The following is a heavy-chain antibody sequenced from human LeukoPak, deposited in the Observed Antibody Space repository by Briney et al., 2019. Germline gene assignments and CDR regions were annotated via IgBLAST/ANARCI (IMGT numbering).Heavy chain of an antibody. D-gene: IGHD1-26*01. CDR1: GGSISSYY. CDR2: IYTSGST. CDR3: AGHISGSYHCDY. V-gene: IGHV4-4*07. J-gene: IGHJ4*02. Sequence: SEALSLTCTVSGGSISSYYWSWIRQPAVKRLEWIGRIYTSGSTNYNPSLKSRVTISVDKSKNQFSLKMSSVTAADTAVYYCAGHISGSYHCDYWGQGTLVTVSS.